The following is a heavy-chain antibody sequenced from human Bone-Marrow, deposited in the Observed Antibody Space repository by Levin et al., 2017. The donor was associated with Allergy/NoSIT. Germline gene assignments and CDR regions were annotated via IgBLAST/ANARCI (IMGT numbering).Heavy chain of an antibody. Sequence: GSLRLSCPVSGFTFSLYSMNWVRQAPGKGLEWVSSISSSGTDMYNADSVKGRFTISRDNAKNSLNLQMSSLRAEDTAVYYCARGIIGDVRVAHKEAFDIWGQGTMVTVSS. V-gene: IGHV3-21*01. CDR1: GFTFSLYS. D-gene: IGHD2/OR15-2a*01. CDR2: ISSSGTDM. J-gene: IGHJ3*02. CDR3: ARGIIGDVRVAHKEAFDI.